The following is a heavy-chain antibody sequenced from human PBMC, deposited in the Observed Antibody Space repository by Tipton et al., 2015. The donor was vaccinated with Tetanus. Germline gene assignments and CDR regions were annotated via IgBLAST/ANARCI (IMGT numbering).Heavy chain of an antibody. Sequence: SLRLSCAASGFTFSSYWMHWVRQAPGKGLVWVSRINSDGSSTSYADSVKGRFTISRDNAKNTLYLQMNGLRAEDTAVYYCARGGYDSSGYSPIYYYYGMDVWGQGTTITVSS. J-gene: IGHJ6*02. CDR1: GFTFSSYW. V-gene: IGHV3-74*01. CDR2: INSDGSST. D-gene: IGHD3-22*01. CDR3: ARGGYDSSGYSPIYYYYGMDV.